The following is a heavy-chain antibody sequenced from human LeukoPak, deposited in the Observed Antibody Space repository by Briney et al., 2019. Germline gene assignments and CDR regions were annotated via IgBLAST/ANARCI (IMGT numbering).Heavy chain of an antibody. V-gene: IGHV4-59*08. CDR2: IYHSGST. CDR1: GGSISTYY. D-gene: IGHD1-14*01. Sequence: PSETLSLTCTFSGGSISTYYWSWIRQPPGKGLEWIGRIYHSGSTYYDPSLKSRVTISVDTSRNQFSLKLSSVTAADTAVYYCARAREPLIYTYYFEYWGQGTLVTVSS. J-gene: IGHJ4*02. CDR3: ARAREPLIYTYYFEY.